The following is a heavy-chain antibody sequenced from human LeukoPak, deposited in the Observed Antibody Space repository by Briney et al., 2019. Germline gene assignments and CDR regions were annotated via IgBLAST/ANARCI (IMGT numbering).Heavy chain of an antibody. D-gene: IGHD4-11*01. J-gene: IGHJ4*02. CDR3: ARAYSNYVEGFDY. CDR1: GGSINPYY. Sequence: SETLSLTCTVSGGSINPYYWTWIRQPPGKGLEWIGYIHYSGSTNSIPSLKSRVTISVDTSKNQFSLKLSSVTAADTAVYYCARAYSNYVEGFDYWGQGTLVTVSS. V-gene: IGHV4-59*08. CDR2: IHYSGST.